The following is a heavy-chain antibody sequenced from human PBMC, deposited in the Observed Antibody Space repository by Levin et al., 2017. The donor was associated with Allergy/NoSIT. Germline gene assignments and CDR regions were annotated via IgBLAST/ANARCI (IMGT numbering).Heavy chain of an antibody. CDR1: GGTFSSYA. Sequence: KISCKASGGTFSSYAISWVRQAPGQGLEWMGGIIPIFGTANYAQKFQGRVTITADKSTSTAYMELSSLRSEDTAVYYCAGGKQLHYYYGMDVWGQGTTVTVSS. D-gene: IGHD5-18*01. V-gene: IGHV1-69*06. CDR2: IIPIFGTA. J-gene: IGHJ6*02. CDR3: AGGKQLHYYYGMDV.